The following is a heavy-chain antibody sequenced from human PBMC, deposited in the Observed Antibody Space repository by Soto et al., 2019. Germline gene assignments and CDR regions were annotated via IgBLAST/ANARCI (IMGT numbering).Heavy chain of an antibody. J-gene: IGHJ4*02. Sequence: QVHLVESGGGVVQAGPSLRLSCAAAGFIFKSYGVHWVRQAPGKGLEWVAVISHDGKPYYADAVNGRFTISRDNAKNTVYLQMNGLRAEDTAVYYCAKQGIEVAGTDYFDYWGQGARVTVAS. V-gene: IGHV3-30*18. CDR3: AKQGIEVAGTDYFDY. CDR1: GFIFKSYG. CDR2: ISHDGKP. D-gene: IGHD6-19*01.